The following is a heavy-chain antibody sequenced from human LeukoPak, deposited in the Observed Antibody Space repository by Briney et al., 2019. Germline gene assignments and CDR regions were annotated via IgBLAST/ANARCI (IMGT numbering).Heavy chain of an antibody. J-gene: IGHJ4*02. CDR1: GFTFSSYS. Sequence: PGGSLRLSCAASGFTFSSYSMNWVRQAPGKGLEWVSSISSSSSYIYYADSVKGRFTISRDNAKNSLYLQMNSLRAEDTAVYCCARALYYYDSSGYYPDYWGQGTLVTVSS. CDR2: ISSSSSYI. CDR3: ARALYYYDSSGYYPDY. V-gene: IGHV3-21*01. D-gene: IGHD3-22*01.